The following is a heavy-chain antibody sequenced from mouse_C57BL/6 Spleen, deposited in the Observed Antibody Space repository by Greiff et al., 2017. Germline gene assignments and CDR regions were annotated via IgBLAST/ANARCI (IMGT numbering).Heavy chain of an antibody. CDR3: AREGVTPYYYAMDY. D-gene: IGHD2-2*01. CDR2: ISYDGSN. J-gene: IGHJ4*01. Sequence: EVKLVESGPGLVKPSQSLSLTCSVTGYSITSGYYWNWIRQFPGNKLEWMGYISYDGSNNYNPSLKNRISITRDTSKNQFFLKLNSVTTEDTATYYCAREGVTPYYYAMDYWGQGTSVTVSS. CDR1: GYSITSGYY. V-gene: IGHV3-6*01.